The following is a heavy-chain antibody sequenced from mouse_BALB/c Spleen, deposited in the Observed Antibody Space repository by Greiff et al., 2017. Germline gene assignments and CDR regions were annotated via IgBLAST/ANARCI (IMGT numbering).Heavy chain of an antibody. CDR3: AREMNYYGKDY. V-gene: IGHV1-14*01. J-gene: IGHJ2*01. CDR1: GYTFTSYV. Sequence: VQLQQSGPELVKPGASVKMSCKASGYTFTSYVMHWVKQKPGQGLEWIGYINPYNDGTKYNEKFKGKATLTSDKSSSTAYMELSSLTSEDSAVYYCAREMNYYGKDYWGQGTTLTVSS. CDR2: INPYNDGT. D-gene: IGHD1-1*01.